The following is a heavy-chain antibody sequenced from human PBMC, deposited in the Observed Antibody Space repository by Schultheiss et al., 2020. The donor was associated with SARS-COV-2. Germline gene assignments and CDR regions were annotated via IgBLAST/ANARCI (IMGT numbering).Heavy chain of an antibody. J-gene: IGHJ3*02. Sequence: GSLRLSCAVYGGSFSGYYWSWIRQPPGKGLEWIGEINHSGSTNYNPSLKSRVTISVDTSKNQFSLKLSSVTAADTAVYYCASYDSSHFDIWGQGTMVTVSS. CDR2: INHSGST. CDR1: GGSFSGYY. V-gene: IGHV4-34*01. D-gene: IGHD3-22*01. CDR3: ASYDSSHFDI.